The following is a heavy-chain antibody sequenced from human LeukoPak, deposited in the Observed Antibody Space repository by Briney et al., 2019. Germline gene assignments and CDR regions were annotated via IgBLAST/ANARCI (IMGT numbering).Heavy chain of an antibody. Sequence: KPGGSLRLSCAASGFTFSGYSMHWVRLSPGKGLEWVSSISDTSRYIYYADSVKGRFIISRDNAKNSLYLQMNSLRADDTAVYYCARGSVGYWFDPWGQGTLVTVSS. D-gene: IGHD5/OR15-5a*01. CDR1: GFTFSGYS. CDR3: ARGSVGYWFDP. V-gene: IGHV3-21*01. J-gene: IGHJ5*02. CDR2: ISDTSRYI.